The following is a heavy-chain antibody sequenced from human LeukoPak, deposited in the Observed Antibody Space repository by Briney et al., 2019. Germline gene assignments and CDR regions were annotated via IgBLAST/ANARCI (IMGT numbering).Heavy chain of an antibody. V-gene: IGHV3-30-3*01. CDR2: ISYDGSNK. J-gene: IGHJ6*03. CDR1: GFTFSSYA. D-gene: IGHD6-6*01. CDR3: ARDASIAARPPYYYYMDV. Sequence: PGGSLRLSCAASGFTFSSYAMHWVRQAPGKGLEWVAVISYDGSNKYYAGSVKGRFTISRDNSKNTLYLQMNSLRAEDTAVYYCARDASIAARPPYYYYMDVWGKGTTVTVSS.